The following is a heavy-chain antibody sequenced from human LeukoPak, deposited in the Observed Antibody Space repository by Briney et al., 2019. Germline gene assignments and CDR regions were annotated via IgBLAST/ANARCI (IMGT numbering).Heavy chain of an antibody. CDR1: GFTVSSNY. V-gene: IGHV3-53*01. Sequence: PGGSLRLSCAASGFTVSSNYMNWVRQAPGKGLEWVSVIYSGGSTYYADSVKGRFTISRDNPKNTLYHQMNSLRAEDTAVYYCAIRYSSGWYGVDYWGQGALVTVSS. CDR3: AIRYSSGWYGVDY. CDR2: IYSGGST. D-gene: IGHD6-19*01. J-gene: IGHJ4*02.